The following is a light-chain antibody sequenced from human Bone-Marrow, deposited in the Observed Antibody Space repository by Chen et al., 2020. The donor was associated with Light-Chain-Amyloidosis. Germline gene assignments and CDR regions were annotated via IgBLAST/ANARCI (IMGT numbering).Light chain of an antibody. V-gene: IGLV2-23*02. Sequence: QSALPQPASVSGSPGQSITISCTGSSSDAGNYNLVPWYQQHPGKAPKLMSFEVNTRPSGVSTRFSGSKSGNTASLTISGLLAEDEADYHCGSYAGSNTVVFGGGTKLTVL. CDR2: EVN. CDR3: GSYAGSNTVV. CDR1: SSDAGNYNL. J-gene: IGLJ2*01.